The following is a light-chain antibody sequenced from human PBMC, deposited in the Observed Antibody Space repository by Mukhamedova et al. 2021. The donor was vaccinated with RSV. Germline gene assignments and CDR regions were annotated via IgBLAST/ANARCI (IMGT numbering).Light chain of an antibody. V-gene: IGKV1-17*01. CDR2: AAS. Sequence: WYQRRVHGKAPKCLISAASSLQGGVPSRFIGTGSGPAFTLTISGLQREGFATYYFLQHNSYPWTFGQGTQVDIK. CDR3: LQHNSYPWT. J-gene: IGKJ1*01.